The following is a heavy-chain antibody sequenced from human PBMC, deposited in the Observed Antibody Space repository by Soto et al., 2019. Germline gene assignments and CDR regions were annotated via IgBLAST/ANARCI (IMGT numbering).Heavy chain of an antibody. V-gene: IGHV4-59*08. CDR1: GGSVSSDY. J-gene: IGHJ4*02. Sequence: PSETLSLTCTVSGGSVSSDYWSWIRQPPGKGLEWIGYTHNSGNTDYNPSLKSRVTISLDASRNEFSLSLRSVTAADTAVYYCAKGGCYEDHWGQGTLVTVSS. CDR3: AKGGCYEDH. CDR2: THNSGNT. D-gene: IGHD6-19*01.